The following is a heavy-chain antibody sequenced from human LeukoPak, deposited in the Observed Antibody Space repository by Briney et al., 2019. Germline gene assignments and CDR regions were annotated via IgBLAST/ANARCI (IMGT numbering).Heavy chain of an antibody. CDR3: AGASGLGAFDI. CDR2: INPSGGST. CDR1: GNTFTSYY. Sequence: EASVKVSCKASGNTFTSYYMHWVRQAPGQGLEWMGIINPSGGSTSYAQKFQGRVTMTRDTSTSTVYMELSSLRSEDTAVYYCAGASGLGAFDIWGQGTMVTVSS. V-gene: IGHV1-46*01. J-gene: IGHJ3*02. D-gene: IGHD3-10*01.